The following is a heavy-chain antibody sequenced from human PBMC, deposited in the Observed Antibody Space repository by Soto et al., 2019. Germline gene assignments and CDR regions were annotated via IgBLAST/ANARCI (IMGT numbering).Heavy chain of an antibody. CDR2: IWYDGSNK. CDR1: GFTFSSYD. D-gene: IGHD4-17*01. V-gene: IGHV3-33*01. Sequence: GGSLRLSCAASGFTFSSYDMHWVRQAPGKGLEWVAVIWYDGSNKYYADSVKGRFTISRDNSKNTLYLQMNSLRAEDTAVYYCARGLPHDYGDQHSLFNWYFDLWGRGTLVTVSS. CDR3: ARGLPHDYGDQHSLFNWYFDL. J-gene: IGHJ2*01.